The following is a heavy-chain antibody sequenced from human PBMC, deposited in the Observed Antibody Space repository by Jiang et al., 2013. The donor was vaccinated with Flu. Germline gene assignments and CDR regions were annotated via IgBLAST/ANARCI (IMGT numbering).Heavy chain of an antibody. Sequence: GSGLVKPSETLSLTCTVSGGSISSSSYYWGWIRQPPGKGLEWIGSIYYSGGTYYNPSLKSRVTISVDTSKNQFSLKLSSVTAADTAVYYCARVYGVDFDLWGRGTLVTVSS. CDR3: ARVYGVDFDL. CDR1: GGSISSSSYY. D-gene: IGHD4-17*01. CDR2: IYYSGGT. J-gene: IGHJ2*01. V-gene: IGHV4-39*07.